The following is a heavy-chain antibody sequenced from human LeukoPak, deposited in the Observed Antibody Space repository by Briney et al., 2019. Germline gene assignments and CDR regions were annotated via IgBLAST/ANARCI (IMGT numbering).Heavy chain of an antibody. D-gene: IGHD6-19*01. CDR2: ISYDGSNK. Sequence: GGSLRLSCAASGFTFSSYGMHWVRQAPGKGLEWVAVISYDGSNKYYADSVKGRFTISRDNSKITLYLQMNSLRAEDTAVYYCAKDRKSSGWYDGYYFDYWGQGTLVTVSS. J-gene: IGHJ4*02. CDR3: AKDRKSSGWYDGYYFDY. V-gene: IGHV3-30*18. CDR1: GFTFSSYG.